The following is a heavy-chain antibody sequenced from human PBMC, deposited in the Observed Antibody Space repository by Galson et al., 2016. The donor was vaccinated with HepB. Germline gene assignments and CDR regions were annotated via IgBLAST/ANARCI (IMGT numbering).Heavy chain of an antibody. CDR3: ARDRVWGSYGI. CDR2: ISADNGNT. D-gene: IGHD3-16*01. J-gene: IGHJ3*02. Sequence: SVKVSCKASGYMFTSNDITWVRQAPGQGLEWMGWISADNGNTNYAQKLQGRVTMTTDTSTSTAYMELRSLRSDDTAVYYCARDRVWGSYGIWGQGTMVTVSS. CDR1: GYMFTSND. V-gene: IGHV1-18*04.